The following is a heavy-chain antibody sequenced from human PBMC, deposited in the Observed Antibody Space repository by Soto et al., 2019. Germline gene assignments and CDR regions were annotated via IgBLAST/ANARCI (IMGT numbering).Heavy chain of an antibody. CDR2: IDPSDSYT. CDR3: ARQRIAAAGSGGYYGMDV. V-gene: IGHV5-10-1*01. Sequence: EXLQSSCKSSGYXFTSYLIIWVRHMPGKGLELMGRIDPSDSYTNYSPSFQLHVNISADKSISTAYLQWSSLKASDTDMYYCARQRIAAAGSGGYYGMDVWGQGTTFTVS. J-gene: IGHJ6*02. D-gene: IGHD6-13*01. CDR1: GYXFTSYL.